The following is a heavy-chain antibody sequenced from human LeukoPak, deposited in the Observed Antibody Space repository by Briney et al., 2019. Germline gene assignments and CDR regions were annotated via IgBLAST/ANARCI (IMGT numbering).Heavy chain of an antibody. J-gene: IGHJ4*02. CDR1: GFTFSTYS. Sequence: PGGSLRLSCAASGFTFSTYSMNWVRQARGKGLEWVSSISSSSSYIYYADSVKGRFTISRDNAKNSLYLQMNSLRAEDTAVYYCARVVAADHYFDYWGQGTLVTVSS. D-gene: IGHD2-2*01. CDR3: ARVVAADHYFDY. V-gene: IGHV3-21*01. CDR2: ISSSSSYI.